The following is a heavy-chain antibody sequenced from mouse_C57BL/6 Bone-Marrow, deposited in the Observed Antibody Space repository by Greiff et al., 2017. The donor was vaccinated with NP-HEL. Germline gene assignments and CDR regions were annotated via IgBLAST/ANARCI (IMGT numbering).Heavy chain of an antibody. CDR3: ARLGDVTTVVAKDYFDY. J-gene: IGHJ2*01. CDR1: GYTFTSYW. V-gene: IGHV1-64*01. Sequence: QVQLQQPGAELVKPGASVKLSCKASGYTFTSYWMHWVKQRPGQGLEWIGMIHPNSGSTNYNEKFKSKATLTVDKSSSTAYMQLSSLTSEDSAVYYCARLGDVTTVVAKDYFDYWGQGTTLTVSS. CDR2: IHPNSGST. D-gene: IGHD1-1*01.